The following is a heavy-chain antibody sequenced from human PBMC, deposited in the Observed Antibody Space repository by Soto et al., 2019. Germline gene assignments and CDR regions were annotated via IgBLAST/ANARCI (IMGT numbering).Heavy chain of an antibody. D-gene: IGHD1-26*01. Sequence: GEYLKISCKNSGYTFIHYWVGWVRQLPGKGLEWMGLIYPADSDATYGPSFQGQVTLSVDKSTDTAYLQWSSLRPSDTAMYYCARFIVGATNDYFENWGQGTLVTVSS. CDR3: ARFIVGATNDYFEN. CDR2: IYPADSDA. CDR1: GYTFIHYW. V-gene: IGHV5-51*01. J-gene: IGHJ4*02.